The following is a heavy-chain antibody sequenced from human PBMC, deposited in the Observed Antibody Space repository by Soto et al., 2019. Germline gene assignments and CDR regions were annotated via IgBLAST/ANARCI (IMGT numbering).Heavy chain of an antibody. CDR2: ISSSGTTI. CDR3: AREWASRTGCYGCYLDP. Sequence: EVQLVESGGGLVKPGGSLRLSCAASGFTFSTYTMSWVRQAPGKGLEWVSSISSSGTTIYYADSVKGRFTISRDNAKNSLYLQMNSLRAEDTAVYYCAREWASRTGCYGCYLDPRGQGTLVTVSS. D-gene: IGHD2-2*01. CDR1: GFTFSTYT. J-gene: IGHJ5*02. V-gene: IGHV3-21*01.